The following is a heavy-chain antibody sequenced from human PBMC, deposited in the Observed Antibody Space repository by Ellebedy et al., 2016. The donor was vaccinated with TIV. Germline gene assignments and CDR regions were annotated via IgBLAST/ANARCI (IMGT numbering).Heavy chain of an antibody. CDR3: ATDGSYGDYRFPAHAFTM. CDR1: RLSFRSYW. CDR2: INQDGSDT. Sequence: GGSLRLSCAASRLSFRSYWMTWVRQPPGKGLEWVANINQDGSDTYYVDSVRGRFTIARDNAKNSLYLQMNSLRAEDTSVYYCATDGSYGDYRFPAHAFTMWGQGTMVTVSS. J-gene: IGHJ3*02. D-gene: IGHD4-17*01. V-gene: IGHV3-7*01.